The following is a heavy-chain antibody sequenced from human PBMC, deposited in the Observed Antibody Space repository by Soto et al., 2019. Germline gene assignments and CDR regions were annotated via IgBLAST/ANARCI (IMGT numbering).Heavy chain of an antibody. V-gene: IGHV3-21*01. D-gene: IGHD6-6*01. CDR2: ISSSSSYI. CDR3: ASIAASDYDY. Sequence: EVQLVESGGGLVKPGGSLRLSCAASGFTFSSYSMNWVRQAPGKGLEWVSSISSSSSYIYYADSVKGRFTSSRDNAKNSLYLQMNSLRAEDTAVYYCASIAASDYDYWGQGTLVTVSS. J-gene: IGHJ4*02. CDR1: GFTFSSYS.